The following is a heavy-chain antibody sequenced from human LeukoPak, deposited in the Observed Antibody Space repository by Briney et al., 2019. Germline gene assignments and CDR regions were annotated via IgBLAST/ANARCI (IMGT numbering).Heavy chain of an antibody. V-gene: IGHV3-48*04. J-gene: IGHJ5*01. Sequence: GGSLRLSCAASGFTFSTYNMNWVRQAPGQGLEWVSYISSSSTTIYYADSVKGRFTISRDNGKSTIYLQMNSLRVDDTAIYYCAKAATYFYGSVTYDWFESWGQGTLVTVSS. CDR1: GFTFSTYN. CDR3: AKAATYFYGSVTYDWFES. CDR2: ISSSSTTI. D-gene: IGHD3-10*01.